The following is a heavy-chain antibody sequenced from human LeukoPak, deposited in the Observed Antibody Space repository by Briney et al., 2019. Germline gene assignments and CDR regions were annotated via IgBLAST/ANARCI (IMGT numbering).Heavy chain of an antibody. D-gene: IGHD1-14*01. Sequence: GGSLRLSCAASGFTFSDYYMSWIRQAPGKGLEWVSGISWNSGSIGYADSVKGRFTISRDNAKNSLYLQMNSLRVEDMALYYCAKDVEEFGIAFDIWGQGTMVTVSS. CDR2: ISWNSGSI. CDR3: AKDVEEFGIAFDI. CDR1: GFTFSDYY. V-gene: IGHV3-9*03. J-gene: IGHJ3*02.